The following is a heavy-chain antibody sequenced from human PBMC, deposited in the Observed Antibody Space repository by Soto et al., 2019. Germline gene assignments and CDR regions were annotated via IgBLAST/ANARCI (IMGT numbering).Heavy chain of an antibody. CDR1: GDSVSSNSAA. CDR3: ARAYRRDKYDFWSGFIDY. CDR2: TYYRSKWYN. Sequence: QVQLQQSGPGLVKPSQTLSLTCAISGDSVSSNSAAWNWIRQSPSRGLEWLGRTYYRSKWYNDYAVSVKSRITINPDTSKNQFCLQLNSVTPEDTAVYYCARAYRRDKYDFWSGFIDYWGQGTLVTVSS. V-gene: IGHV6-1*01. D-gene: IGHD3-3*01. J-gene: IGHJ4*02.